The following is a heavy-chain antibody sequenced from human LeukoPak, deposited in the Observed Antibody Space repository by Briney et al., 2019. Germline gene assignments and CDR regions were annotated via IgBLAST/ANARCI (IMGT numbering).Heavy chain of an antibody. Sequence: PSETLSLTCTVSGGSISRGDYYWSWIRQSPGKGLEWIGYIYYSGSTFYNPSLKSRLTISVDTSKNHFSLKLNSVTAADTAVYYCAGVRRFGELYNYYGMDVWGKGTTVTVSS. V-gene: IGHV4-30-4*01. CDR1: GGSISRGDYY. CDR2: IYYSGST. J-gene: IGHJ6*04. D-gene: IGHD3-10*01. CDR3: AGVRRFGELYNYYGMDV.